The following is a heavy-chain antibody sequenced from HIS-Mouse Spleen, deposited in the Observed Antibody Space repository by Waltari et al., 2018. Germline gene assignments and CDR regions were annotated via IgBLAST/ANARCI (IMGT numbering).Heavy chain of an antibody. CDR3: ARDPSGYDNH. V-gene: IGHV3-21*01. CDR1: GFTFSSYS. J-gene: IGHJ5*02. CDR2: IRSSSSYI. D-gene: IGHD5-12*01. Sequence: EVQLVESGGGLVKPGGSLRLSCAASGFTFSSYSMNWVRQAPGKGLEWVSSIRSSSSYIYYADSVKGRFTISRDNAKNSLYLQMNSLRAEDTAVYYCARDPSGYDNHWGQGTLVTVSS.